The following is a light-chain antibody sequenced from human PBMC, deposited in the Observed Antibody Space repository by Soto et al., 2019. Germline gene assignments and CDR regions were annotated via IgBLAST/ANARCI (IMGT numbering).Light chain of an antibody. CDR3: QQYNNWPGT. J-gene: IGKJ1*01. CDR1: QSVSSN. CDR2: GAS. V-gene: IGKV3-15*01. Sequence: EIVMTQSPATLSVSPGERATLSCRASQSVSSNLAWYQQKPGQAPRLLNYGASTRATGIPARFSGSGSGTEFTLTISSLQSEDFAVYYCQQYNNWPGTFGQGTMVEIK.